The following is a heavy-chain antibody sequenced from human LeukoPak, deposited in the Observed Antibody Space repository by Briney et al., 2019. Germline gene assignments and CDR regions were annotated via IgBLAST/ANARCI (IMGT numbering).Heavy chain of an antibody. CDR3: ASDKGYSNNYFDY. CDR1: GGSISHSSYY. V-gene: IGHV4-39*02. CDR2: IYYSGST. Sequence: SETLSLTCTVSGGSISHSSYYWGWIRQPPGKGLQWIASIYYSGSTYYNSSLKSRVTISVDTSKNQFSLKLSSMTAADTAVYYCASDKGYSNNYFDYWGQGTLVTVSS. D-gene: IGHD6-13*01. J-gene: IGHJ4*02.